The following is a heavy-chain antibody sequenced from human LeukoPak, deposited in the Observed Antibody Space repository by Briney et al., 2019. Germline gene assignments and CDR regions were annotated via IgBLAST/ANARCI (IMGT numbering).Heavy chain of an antibody. CDR3: AKDIYGGNWPNDY. J-gene: IGHJ4*02. CDR2: INSDGSST. V-gene: IGHV3-74*01. D-gene: IGHD4-23*01. Sequence: GGSLRLSCAASGFTFSSYWMHWVRQAPGKGLVWVSRINSDGSSTSYADSVRGRFSISRDNAKNSLYLQMNSLRAEDAAVYYCAKDIYGGNWPNDYWGQGTLVTVSS. CDR1: GFTFSSYW.